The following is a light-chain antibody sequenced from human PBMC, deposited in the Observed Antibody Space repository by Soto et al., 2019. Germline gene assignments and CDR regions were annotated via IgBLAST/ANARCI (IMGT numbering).Light chain of an antibody. J-gene: IGKJ5*01. Sequence: EIVLTQSPATLSLSPGERATLPCRASQSVSSYLTWYQQKPGQAPRLLIYDASERATGIPARFSGSGSGTDFTLTISSLEPEDFAVYYCQQRSNWPLITFGQGTRLEIK. CDR3: QQRSNWPLIT. CDR2: DAS. V-gene: IGKV3-11*01. CDR1: QSVSSY.